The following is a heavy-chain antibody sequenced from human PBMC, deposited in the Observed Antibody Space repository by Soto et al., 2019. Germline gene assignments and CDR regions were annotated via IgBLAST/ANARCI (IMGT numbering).Heavy chain of an antibody. CDR1: GFTLSGYC. D-gene: IGHD2-15*01. CDR3: VRPRNEGSGPAFDY. Sequence: EVQLVESGGGLVQPGGSLRLSCEASGFTLSGYCMHWVRQVPGKGLVWVSRISPDGSDTTHADSVKGRFTVSRDNAKNTLYLQMSRLRPEDAAVYCCVRPRNEGSGPAFDYWGQGTLVTVSS. CDR2: ISPDGSDT. J-gene: IGHJ4*02. V-gene: IGHV3-74*01.